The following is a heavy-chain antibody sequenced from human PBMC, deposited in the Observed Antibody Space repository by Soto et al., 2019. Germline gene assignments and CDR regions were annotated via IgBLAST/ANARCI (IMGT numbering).Heavy chain of an antibody. D-gene: IGHD5-12*01. J-gene: IGHJ4*02. CDR3: ARHGGYDRFDY. V-gene: IGHV4-39*01. CDR1: GGSISSSSYY. Sequence: QLQLQESGPGLVKPSETLSLTCTVSGGSISSSSYYWGWIRQPPGKGLEWIGSIYYSGSTYYNPSLKSRVTISVDTSKNQFSLKLSSVTAADTAVYYCARHGGYDRFDYWGQGTLVTVSS. CDR2: IYYSGST.